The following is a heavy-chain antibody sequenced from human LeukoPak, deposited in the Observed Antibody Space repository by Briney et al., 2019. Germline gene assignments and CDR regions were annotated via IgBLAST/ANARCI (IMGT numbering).Heavy chain of an antibody. CDR2: ISGSGGSK. CDR3: AKDQYQLLVRSYYYYGMDV. Sequence: GGSLRLSCAASGFTFSSYAMIWVRRATGKGLEWVSAISGSGGSKYYADSVKGRFTNSRDNSKNTLYLQMNSLRAEDTAVYYCAKDQYQLLVRSYYYYGMDVWGKGTTVTVSS. D-gene: IGHD2-2*01. V-gene: IGHV3-23*01. J-gene: IGHJ6*04. CDR1: GFTFSSYA.